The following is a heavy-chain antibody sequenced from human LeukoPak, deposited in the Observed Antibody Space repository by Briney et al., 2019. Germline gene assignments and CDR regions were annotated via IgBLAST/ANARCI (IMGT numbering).Heavy chain of an antibody. D-gene: IGHD2-8*02. CDR2: ISTSGSSI. V-gene: IGHV3-48*03. CDR1: GFTFSTYE. J-gene: IGHJ5*02. Sequence: GGSLRLSCAASGFTFSTYEINWVRQAPGKGLEWLSHISTSGSSIHYADSVKGRFTISRDNAKNTLYLQMNSLRAEDTAIYYCAREGSYLNTGASYYLHWFDPWGQGTLVTVSS. CDR3: AREGSYLNTGASYYLHWFDP.